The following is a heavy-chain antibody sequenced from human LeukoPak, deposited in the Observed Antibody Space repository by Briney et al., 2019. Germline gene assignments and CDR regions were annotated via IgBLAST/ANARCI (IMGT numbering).Heavy chain of an antibody. J-gene: IGHJ5*02. V-gene: IGHV1-2*02. CDR3: ARDGLRTTVTTNWFDP. CDR1: GYTFTGYY. CDR2: INPNSGGT. Sequence: ASVKVSCKASGYTFTGYYMHWVRQAPGQGLEWIGWINPNSGGTNYAQKFQGRVTMTRDTSISTAYMELSRLRSDDTAVYYCARDGLRTTVTTNWFDPWGQGTLVTVSS. D-gene: IGHD4-17*01.